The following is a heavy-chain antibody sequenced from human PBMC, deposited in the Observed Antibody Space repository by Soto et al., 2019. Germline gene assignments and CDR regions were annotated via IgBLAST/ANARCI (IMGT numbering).Heavy chain of an antibody. CDR1: VFTFRNYA. D-gene: IGHD6-25*01. CDR2: ISGSGGST. Sequence: VGSLRLSCASSVFTFRNYAMSCVRHSPGKGLEWVSGISGSGGSTYYADPVTGRFTISRDNSKNTVYLQMNSLRAEDTAVYYCAKVPGIEAPYFDYWGLGTLVTVSS. CDR3: AKVPGIEAPYFDY. J-gene: IGHJ4*02. V-gene: IGHV3-23*01.